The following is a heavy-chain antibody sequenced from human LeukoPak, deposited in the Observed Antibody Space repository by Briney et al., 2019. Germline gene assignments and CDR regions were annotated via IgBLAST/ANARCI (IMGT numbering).Heavy chain of an antibody. CDR3: ARSLAVNDAFDI. D-gene: IGHD6-19*01. V-gene: IGHV4-61*05. Sequence: PSETLSLTCTVSGGSISSSSYYWGWIRQPPGKGLEWIGYIYYSGSTNYNPSLKSRVTISVDTSKNQFSLKLSSVTAADTAVYYCARSLAVNDAFDIWGQGTMVTVSS. J-gene: IGHJ3*02. CDR1: GGSISSSSYY. CDR2: IYYSGST.